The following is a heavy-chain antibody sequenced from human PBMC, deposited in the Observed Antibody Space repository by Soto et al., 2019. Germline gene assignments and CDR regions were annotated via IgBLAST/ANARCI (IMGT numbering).Heavy chain of an antibody. Sequence: ASVKVSCQASGYTFTSYDINWVRQATGQGLEWMGWVNPNSGNTGYAQKFQGRVTMTRNTSISTAYMELSSLRSEDTAVYYCARGRSRYYYYYMDVWGKGTTVTVSS. J-gene: IGHJ6*03. CDR1: GYTFTSYD. CDR2: VNPNSGNT. V-gene: IGHV1-8*01. CDR3: ARGRSRYYYYYMDV.